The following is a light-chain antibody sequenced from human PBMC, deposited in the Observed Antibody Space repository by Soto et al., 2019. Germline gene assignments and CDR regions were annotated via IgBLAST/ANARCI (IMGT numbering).Light chain of an antibody. Sequence: EIVMTQSPATLSVSPGEGATLSCRASKSVSSSYLAWFQQKPGQAPRLLIYGASSRSTGIPDRFSGSGSGTDFTLTISRLEPDDFAMYFCQQYSSSTWTFGQGTKVDIK. CDR1: KSVSSSY. V-gene: IGKV3-20*01. J-gene: IGKJ1*01. CDR2: GAS. CDR3: QQYSSSTWT.